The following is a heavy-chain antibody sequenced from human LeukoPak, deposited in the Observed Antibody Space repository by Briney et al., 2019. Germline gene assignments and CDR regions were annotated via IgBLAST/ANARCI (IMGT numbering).Heavy chain of an antibody. CDR3: ARAKGTMVRASWYNWFDP. CDR2: INTNTGNR. Sequence: ASVKVSRKASGYTFTSYAMNWERQAPGQGLEWMGWINTNTGNRTYAQAFTGRFVFSLDTSVSTANLQISRLKAEDTAVHYCARAKGTMVRASWYNWFDPWGQGTLVTVSS. CDR1: GYTFTSYA. J-gene: IGHJ5*02. V-gene: IGHV7-4-1*02. D-gene: IGHD3-10*01.